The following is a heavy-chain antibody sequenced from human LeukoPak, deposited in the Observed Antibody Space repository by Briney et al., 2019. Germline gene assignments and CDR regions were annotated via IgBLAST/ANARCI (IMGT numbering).Heavy chain of an antibody. J-gene: IGHJ4*02. CDR2: IYYSGST. CDR3: AGPSYDSSGVH. Sequence: SETLSLTCTVSGGSISSYYWSWIRQPPGKGLEGIGYIYYSGSTNYNPSLKSRVTISVDTSKNQFSLKLSSVTAADTAVYYCAGPSYDSSGVHCGQGTLVTVSS. V-gene: IGHV4-59*13. D-gene: IGHD3-22*01. CDR1: GGSISSYY.